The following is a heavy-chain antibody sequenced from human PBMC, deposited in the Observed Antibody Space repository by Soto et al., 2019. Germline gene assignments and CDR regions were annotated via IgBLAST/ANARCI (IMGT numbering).Heavy chain of an antibody. CDR2: VSPYSGST. V-gene: IGHV1-18*01. CDR1: GYTFISYA. CDR3: ARDFLTRIPWGSETAQFSYYGMAV. D-gene: IGHD3-9*01. Sequence: ASVKVSCKASGYTFISYAISWVRQVPGQGLEWMGRVSPYSGSTDSAQKFQGRLTMTADTSTNTAYMDLRNLRSDDTAVYFCARDFLTRIPWGSETAQFSYYGMAVWGQGTTVTVS. J-gene: IGHJ6*02.